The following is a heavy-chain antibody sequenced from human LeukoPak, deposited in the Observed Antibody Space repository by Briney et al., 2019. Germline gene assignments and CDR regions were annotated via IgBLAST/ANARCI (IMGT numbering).Heavy chain of an antibody. Sequence: GRSLRLSCAASGFTFSDYYMSWIRQAPGKGLEWVSYISSSSSYTNYADSVKGRFTISRDNAKNSLYLQMNSLRAEDTAVYYCARDLVPSDAFDIWGQGTMVTVSS. D-gene: IGHD2-8*02. CDR2: ISSSSSYT. V-gene: IGHV3-11*06. CDR3: ARDLVPSDAFDI. CDR1: GFTFSDYY. J-gene: IGHJ3*02.